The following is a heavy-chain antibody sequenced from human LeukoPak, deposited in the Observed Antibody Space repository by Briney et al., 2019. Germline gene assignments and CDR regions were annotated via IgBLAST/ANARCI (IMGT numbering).Heavy chain of an antibody. Sequence: GGSLRLSCAASGFTFSSYAMSWVRQAPGKGLEWVAVISYDGSNKYYADPVKGRFTISRDNSKNTLYLQMNSLRAEDTAVYYCARENYYDSSGYYSIDAFDIWGQGTMVTVSS. V-gene: IGHV3-30*04. J-gene: IGHJ3*02. CDR1: GFTFSSYA. CDR2: ISYDGSNK. CDR3: ARENYYDSSGYYSIDAFDI. D-gene: IGHD3-22*01.